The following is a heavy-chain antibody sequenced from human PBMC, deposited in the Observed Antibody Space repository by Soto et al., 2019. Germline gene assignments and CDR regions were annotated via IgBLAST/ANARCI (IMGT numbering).Heavy chain of an antibody. CDR1: GGSISSYY. CDR3: AREVDGDPAFSVVGAFDI. Sequence: QVQLQESGPGLVKPSETLSLTCTVSGGSISSYYWSWIRQPPGKGLEWIGYIYYSGSTNYNPSLKSRVTISVDTSKNQFSLKLSSVTAADTAVYYCAREVDGDPAFSVVGAFDIWGQGTMVTVSS. V-gene: IGHV4-59*01. CDR2: IYYSGST. D-gene: IGHD4-17*01. J-gene: IGHJ3*02.